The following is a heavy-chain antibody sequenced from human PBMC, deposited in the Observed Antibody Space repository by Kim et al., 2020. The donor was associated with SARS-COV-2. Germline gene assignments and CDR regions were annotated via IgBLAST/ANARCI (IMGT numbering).Heavy chain of an antibody. J-gene: IGHJ3*02. CDR2: IYYSGST. Sequence: SETLSLTCTVSGGSISSYYWSWIRQPPGKGLEWIGYIYYSGSTNYNPSLKSRVTISVDTSKNQFSLKLSSVTAADTAVYYCARAAPKSKMRTNAFDIWGQGTMVTVSS. V-gene: IGHV4-59*01. CDR3: ARAAPKSKMRTNAFDI. CDR1: GGSISSYY. D-gene: IGHD2-8*01.